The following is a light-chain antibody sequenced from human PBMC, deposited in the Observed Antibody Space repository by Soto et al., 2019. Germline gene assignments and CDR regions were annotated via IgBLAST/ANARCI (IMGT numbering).Light chain of an antibody. V-gene: IGKV3-20*01. J-gene: IGKJ1*01. CDR2: GVS. Sequence: EIVLTQSPDTLSLSPGERATLSCRASQTVTSGYLAWYQQKPGQAPRLLMYGVSTGATGIPDRFSXRGYRTEFNPTISRLEPEDFAVYLCQVYGSSSKTFGQGSKVDIK. CDR3: QVYGSSSKT. CDR1: QTVTSGY.